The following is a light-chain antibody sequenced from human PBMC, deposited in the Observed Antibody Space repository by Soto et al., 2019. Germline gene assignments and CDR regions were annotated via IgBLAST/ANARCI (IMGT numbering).Light chain of an antibody. CDR3: QQYAFPPWT. Sequence: EIVLTQSPCTLSLSPGERATPSCRASQTVASNYLAWYQQKPGQAPRLLIYAASSRATDIPDRFSGSGSGTDFVLTISRLEPEDFAVYSCQQYAFPPWTFGPGTKVDI. J-gene: IGKJ1*01. CDR1: QTVASNY. CDR2: AAS. V-gene: IGKV3-20*01.